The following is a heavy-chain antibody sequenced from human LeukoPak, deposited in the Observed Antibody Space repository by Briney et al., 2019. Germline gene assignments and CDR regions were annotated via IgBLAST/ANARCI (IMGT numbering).Heavy chain of an antibody. CDR2: ISGSGGST. Sequence: GGSLRLSCAVSGFTVSSNYMSWVRQAPGKGLEWVSAISGSGGSTYYADSVKGRFTISRDNSKNTLYLQMNSLRAEDTAVYYCAALRFLEWLHSTEIDYWGQGTLVTVSS. CDR1: GFTVSSNY. V-gene: IGHV3-23*01. D-gene: IGHD3-3*01. J-gene: IGHJ4*02. CDR3: AALRFLEWLHSTEIDY.